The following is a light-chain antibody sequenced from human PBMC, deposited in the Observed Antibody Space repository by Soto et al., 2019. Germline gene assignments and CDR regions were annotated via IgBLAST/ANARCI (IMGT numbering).Light chain of an antibody. CDR2: AAS. CDR3: QQSHNTPRT. V-gene: IGKV1-39*01. CDR1: ETISRY. J-gene: IGKJ1*01. Sequence: DIQMTQSPSSLSASVGERVIITCRASETISRYLNWYQSKPGKAPRLLISAASSLQSGVPSRFSGSYSGTDFTLTISSLQPEDFATYFCQQSHNTPRTFGQGTKVEIK.